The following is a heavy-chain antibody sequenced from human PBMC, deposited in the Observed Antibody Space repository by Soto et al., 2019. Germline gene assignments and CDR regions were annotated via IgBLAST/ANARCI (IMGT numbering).Heavy chain of an antibody. V-gene: IGHV3-33*01. Sequence: QVQLVESGGGVVQPGRSLRLSCVGSGFPFWHYGMHWVRQAPGKGLEWVAVIWSDGNKESYADSVKGRFAISRDNSKDTLDLEMISLRVEDTAVYFCARDRNGGWFHMDVWGQGTTFSVSS. CDR1: GFPFWHYG. CDR2: IWSDGNKE. CDR3: ARDRNGGWFHMDV. D-gene: IGHD6-19*01. J-gene: IGHJ6*02.